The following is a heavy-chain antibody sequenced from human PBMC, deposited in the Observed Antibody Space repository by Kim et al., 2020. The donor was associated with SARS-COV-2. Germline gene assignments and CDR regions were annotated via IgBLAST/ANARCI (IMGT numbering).Heavy chain of an antibody. J-gene: IGHJ1*01. Sequence: GSLSLTCDVSGASISDGTQYWGWIRQPPGKGLEWIGNIHYSGTTYYNPSLKSRVTISVDTSKNQFSLNLNSVTAADTAVYYCVRLGGDWYCPPGNWGQG. CDR1: GASISDGTQY. V-gene: IGHV4-39*01. CDR2: IHYSGTT. D-gene: IGHD2-21*02. CDR3: VRLGGDWYCPPGN.